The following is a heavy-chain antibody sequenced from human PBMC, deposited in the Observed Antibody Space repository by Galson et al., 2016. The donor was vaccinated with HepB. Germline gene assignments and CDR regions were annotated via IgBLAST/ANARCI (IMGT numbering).Heavy chain of an antibody. CDR2: IGTAGGT. CDR1: GFTFSIYD. Sequence: SLRLSCAASGFTFSIYDMNWVRQAPGKGLEWVSAIGTAGGTYYADSVKGRSTISRENAKNSLYLQMNSLRAGDTAVYYCARGKSLLTMPGNYGLDVWGQGTTVSVSS. J-gene: IGHJ6*02. D-gene: IGHD4/OR15-4a*01. CDR3: ARGKSLLTMPGNYGLDV. V-gene: IGHV3-13*01.